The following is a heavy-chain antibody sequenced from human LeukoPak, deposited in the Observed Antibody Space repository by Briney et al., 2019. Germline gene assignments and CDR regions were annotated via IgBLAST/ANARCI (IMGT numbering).Heavy chain of an antibody. CDR1: GGSISSSNW. V-gene: IGHV4-4*02. CDR2: VYHSGST. Sequence: PSETLSLTCAVSGGSISSSNWWSWVRPPPGKGLEWIGEVYHSGSTNYNPSLKSRVTISVDKSKNQFSLKLRSVTAADTAVYYCARLPVAANLYYFDYWGQGTLVTVSS. D-gene: IGHD6-19*01. CDR3: ARLPVAANLYYFDY. J-gene: IGHJ4*02.